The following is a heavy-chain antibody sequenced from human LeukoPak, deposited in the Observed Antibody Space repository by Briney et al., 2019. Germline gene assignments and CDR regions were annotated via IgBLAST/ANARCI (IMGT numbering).Heavy chain of an antibody. CDR3: AKDSCSGGSCHSYYFDY. V-gene: IGHV3-23*01. CDR2: ISGSGGST. J-gene: IGHJ4*02. CDR1: GFTFSSCA. Sequence: PGGSLRLSCAASGFTFSSCAMSWVRQAPGKGLEWVSAISGSGGSTYYADSVKGRFTISRDNSKNTLYLQMNSLRAEDTAVYYCAKDSCSGGSCHSYYFDYWGQGTLVTVSA. D-gene: IGHD2-15*01.